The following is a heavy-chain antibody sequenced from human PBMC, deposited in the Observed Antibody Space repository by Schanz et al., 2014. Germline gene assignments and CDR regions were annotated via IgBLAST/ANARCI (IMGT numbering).Heavy chain of an antibody. CDR2: IKRKSDGGKT. CDR3: TTGRAMVRGKYYYGMDV. D-gene: IGHD3-10*01. CDR1: GISFSNAW. V-gene: IGHV3-15*01. Sequence: EVQLVESGGGLVKPGGSLRLSCATSGISFSNAWMSWVRQAPGKGLEWVGRIKRKSDGGKTDYATPVKGRFTISRDDSKNTLYVQMNSLKIEDTAVYYCTTGRAMVRGKYYYGMDVWGQGTTVIVSS. J-gene: IGHJ6*02.